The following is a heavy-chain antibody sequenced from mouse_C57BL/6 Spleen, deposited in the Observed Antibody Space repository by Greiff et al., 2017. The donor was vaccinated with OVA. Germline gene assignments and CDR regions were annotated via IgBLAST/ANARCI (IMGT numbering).Heavy chain of an antibody. Sequence: QVHVKQSGAELVRPGASVTLSCKASGYTFTDYEMHWVKQTPVHGLEWIGAIDPETGGTAYNQKFKGKAILTADKSSSTAYMELRSLTSEDSAVYYCTSGSSYSGYYFDYWGQGTTLTVSS. J-gene: IGHJ2*01. V-gene: IGHV1-15*01. CDR3: TSGSSYSGYYFDY. D-gene: IGHD1-1*01. CDR2: IDPETGGT. CDR1: GYTFTDYE.